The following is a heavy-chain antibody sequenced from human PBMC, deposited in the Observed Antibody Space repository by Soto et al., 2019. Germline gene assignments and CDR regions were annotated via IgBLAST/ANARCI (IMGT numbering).Heavy chain of an antibody. Sequence: SETLSLTCTVSGGSISTYYWSWIRQPPGKGLEWIGYIHYSGSTTYNPSLKSRVTLSVDTSKNQFSLKLSAVTAADTAVYYCARGNRQYYYYGMDVWGQGTKVTVSS. CDR3: ARGNRQYYYYGMDV. CDR2: IHYSGST. V-gene: IGHV4-59*01. J-gene: IGHJ6*02. CDR1: GGSISTYY.